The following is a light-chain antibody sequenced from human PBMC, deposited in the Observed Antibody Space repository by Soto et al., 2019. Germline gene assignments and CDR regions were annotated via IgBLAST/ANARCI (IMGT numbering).Light chain of an antibody. CDR3: QHFGDSPIT. Sequence: EIVLTQSPATLSLSPGERATLSCRASQSVSSYLAWYQQKPGQAPRLLIYDASNRATGIPARFSGSGSGTDFTLTISSLEPEDFAVYYCQHFGDSPITFGQGTRLEIK. CDR1: QSVSSY. J-gene: IGKJ5*01. CDR2: DAS. V-gene: IGKV3-11*01.